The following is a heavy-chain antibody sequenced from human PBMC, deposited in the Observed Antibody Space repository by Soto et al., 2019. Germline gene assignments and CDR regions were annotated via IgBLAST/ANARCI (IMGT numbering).Heavy chain of an antibody. CDR3: ARVAGTLGY. J-gene: IGHJ4*02. Sequence: EVQLVESGGGLVQPGGSLRLSCAASGFTFSSYAMHWVRQAPGKGLEYVSAISSNGGSTYYANSVKGRFTISRDNSKNPLYLQMGSLRAEDMAVYYCARVAGTLGYWGQGTLVTVSS. D-gene: IGHD6-19*01. CDR1: GFTFSSYA. CDR2: ISSNGGST. V-gene: IGHV3-64*01.